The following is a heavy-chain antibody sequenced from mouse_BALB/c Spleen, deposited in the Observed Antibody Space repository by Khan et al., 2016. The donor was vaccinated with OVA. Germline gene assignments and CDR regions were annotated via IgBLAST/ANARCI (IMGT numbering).Heavy chain of an antibody. Sequence: VELVESGAELARPGASVKMSCKASGYTFTSYTIHWIKLRPGQGLEWIGYINPSNGYTNYNQKFKDKATLTADKSSTTAYMELSSLISDDSALYNCVRDGAYHRNDGWFAYWGQGTLVTVSA. V-gene: IGHV1-4*01. J-gene: IGHJ3*01. CDR3: VRDGAYHRNDGWFAY. D-gene: IGHD2-14*01. CDR1: GYTFTSYT. CDR2: INPSNGYT.